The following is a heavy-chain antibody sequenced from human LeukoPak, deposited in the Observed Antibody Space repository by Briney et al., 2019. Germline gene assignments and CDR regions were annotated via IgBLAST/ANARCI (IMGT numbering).Heavy chain of an antibody. CDR1: GVSISSSNSY. CDR3: ARHVGSSWYCFDY. V-gene: IGHV4-39*01. J-gene: IGHJ4*02. CDR2: IYYSGNT. Sequence: PSETLSLTCTVSGVSISSSNSYWGWIRQPPGKGLEWIGSIYYSGNTYYNASLKSQVSISIDTSKNQFSLKLTSVTAADTAVYYCARHVGSSWYCFDYWGQGTLVTVSS. D-gene: IGHD6-13*01.